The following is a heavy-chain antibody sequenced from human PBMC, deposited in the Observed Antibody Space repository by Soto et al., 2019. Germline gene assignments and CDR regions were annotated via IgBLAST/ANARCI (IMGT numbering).Heavy chain of an antibody. V-gene: IGHV1-2*02. CDR2: INPATGAA. Sequence: QLHLVQSGAVVKKPGASVTVSCSASGYPVTAYYMHWVRQAPGRGLEWMGGINPATGAAKYTQTFQGRGTLHRDTSTRTVFMELSGLTSEDTAVFYCARGGGVGVAGSAAFDMWGQGTLVTVSS. CDR1: GYPVTAYY. CDR3: ARGGGVGVAGSAAFDM. J-gene: IGHJ3*02. D-gene: IGHD3-3*01.